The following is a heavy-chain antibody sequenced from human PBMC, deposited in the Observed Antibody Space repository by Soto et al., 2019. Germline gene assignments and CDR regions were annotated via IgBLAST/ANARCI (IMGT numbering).Heavy chain of an antibody. V-gene: IGHV4-59*01. D-gene: IGHD2-15*01. J-gene: IGHJ6*02. CDR3: ARDLVVVAASDYYYYYGMDV. CDR1: GGSISSYY. Sequence: SETLSLTWTVSGGSISSYYWSWIRQPPGKGLEWIGYIYYSGSTNYNPSLKSRVTISVDTSKNQFSLKLSSVTAADTAVYYCARDLVVVAASDYYYYYGMDVWGQGTTVTVSS. CDR2: IYYSGST.